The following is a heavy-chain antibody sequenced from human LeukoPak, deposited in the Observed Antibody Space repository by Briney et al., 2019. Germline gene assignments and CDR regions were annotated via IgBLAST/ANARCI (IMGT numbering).Heavy chain of an antibody. CDR2: IIPMFETA. CDR3: ANAYCGGDCYFSYAFDI. J-gene: IGHJ3*02. CDR1: GGTFNSYA. V-gene: IGHV1-69*06. Sequence: GASVKVSCKASGGTFNSYAISWVRQAPGQGLESIGGIIPMFETANYAQKFQGRVTITADKSTSTAYMELSSLRSEDTAVYYCANAYCGGDCYFSYAFDIWGQGTMVTVSS. D-gene: IGHD2-21*02.